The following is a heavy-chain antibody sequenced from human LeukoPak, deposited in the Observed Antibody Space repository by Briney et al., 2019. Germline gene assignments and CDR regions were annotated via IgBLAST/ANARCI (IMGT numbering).Heavy chain of an antibody. CDR2: IFPSGGEI. J-gene: IGHJ3*02. Sequence: GGSLRLSCAASGFTFSTFAMIWVRQPPGKGLEWVSSIFPSGGEIHYADSVRGRFTISRDNSKSTLSLQMNSLRAEDTAVYYCARDSGYYDSSGLIWGQGTMVTVSS. CDR1: GFTFSTFA. V-gene: IGHV3-23*01. CDR3: ARDSGYYDSSGLI. D-gene: IGHD3-22*01.